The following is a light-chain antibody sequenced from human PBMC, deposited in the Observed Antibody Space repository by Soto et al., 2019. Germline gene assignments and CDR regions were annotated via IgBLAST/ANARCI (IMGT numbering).Light chain of an antibody. V-gene: IGLV2-14*03. CDR3: QSYDSRLSGSRV. J-gene: IGLJ1*01. CDR1: SDDVGGYNY. Sequence: QSVLTQPASVSGSPGQSITFSCTGTSDDVGGYNYVSWYQQHSGKAPKLIIFEVSNRPSEVPDRFSGSKSGTSASLAITGLQAEDEADYYCQSYDSRLSGSRVFGSGTKVTVL. CDR2: EVS.